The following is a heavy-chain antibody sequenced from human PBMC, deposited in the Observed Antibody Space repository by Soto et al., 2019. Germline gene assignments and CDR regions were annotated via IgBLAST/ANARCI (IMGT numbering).Heavy chain of an antibody. V-gene: IGHV3-23*01. D-gene: IGHD2-21*01. Sequence: ESGGGLVQPGGSLRLSCVVSGFSFSYAIIWVRQAPGKGQEWVSGITGGGSTEYAASVKGRFTISRDNSKNTVYLQMNSLRAEYTAMYYCAKDAVYNDGLWLVSDWGQGTLVTVS. CDR2: ITGGGST. J-gene: IGHJ4*02. CDR1: GFSFSYA. CDR3: AKDAVYNDGLWLVSD.